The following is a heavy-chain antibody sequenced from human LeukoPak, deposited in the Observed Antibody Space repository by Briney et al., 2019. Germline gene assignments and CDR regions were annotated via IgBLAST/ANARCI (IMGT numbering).Heavy chain of an antibody. D-gene: IGHD2/OR15-2a*01. V-gene: IGHV3-53*04. CDR1: GFTVRSNY. CDR2: IYSGGST. Sequence: GGSLRLSCAASGFTVRSNYMSWVRQAPGKGLEWVSVIYSGGSTYYADSVKGRFTISRHNSKNTLYLQMNSLRAEDTAVYYCARVADHSFPSLYFDYWGQGTLVTVSS. CDR3: ARVADHSFPSLYFDY. J-gene: IGHJ4*02.